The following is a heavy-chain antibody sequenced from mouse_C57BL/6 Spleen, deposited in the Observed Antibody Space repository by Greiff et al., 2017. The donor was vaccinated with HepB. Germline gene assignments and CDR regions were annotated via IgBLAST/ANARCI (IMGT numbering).Heavy chain of an antibody. CDR3: ARGRGSSPYYFDY. CDR1: GFTFSSYA. CDR2: ISDGGSYT. J-gene: IGHJ2*01. D-gene: IGHD1-1*01. Sequence: EVMLVESGGGLVKPGGSLKLSCAASGFTFSSYAMSWVRQTPEKRLEWVATISDGGSYTYYPDNVKGRFTISRDNAKNNLYLQMSHLKSEDTAMYYCARGRGSSPYYFDYWGQGTTLTVS. V-gene: IGHV5-4*03.